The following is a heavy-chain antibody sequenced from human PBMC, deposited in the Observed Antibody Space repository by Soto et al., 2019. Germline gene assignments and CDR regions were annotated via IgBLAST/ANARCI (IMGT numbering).Heavy chain of an antibody. CDR1: GGTFSSYS. CDR2: IIPSFGTA. D-gene: IGHD1-26*01. Sequence: QVQLVQSGAEVKKPGSSVKVSCKASGGTFSSYSINWVRQAPGQGLEWMGEIIPSFGTATYAQKFEGRVTITADESTSTASMELSSLSYEDTAVYYCARDGGRHSGGIDYWGQGTLVTVSS. V-gene: IGHV1-69*01. J-gene: IGHJ4*02. CDR3: ARDGGRHSGGIDY.